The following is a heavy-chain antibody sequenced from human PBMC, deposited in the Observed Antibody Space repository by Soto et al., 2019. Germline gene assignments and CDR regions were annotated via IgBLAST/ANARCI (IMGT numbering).Heavy chain of an antibody. CDR3: VGDLDGSGSYYTGY. CDR1: GYNFINYG. J-gene: IGHJ4*02. V-gene: IGHV1-18*01. Sequence: QVHLVQSGVEVKKPGASVKVSCKASGYNFINYGITWVRQAPGQGLEWMGWIRVHNGNTNYAQNLQGRVTMTTDTSTSTAYMGLRSLRSDDTAVYYWVGDLDGSGSYYTGYWGPGTLFPVSS. D-gene: IGHD3-10*01. CDR2: IRVHNGNT.